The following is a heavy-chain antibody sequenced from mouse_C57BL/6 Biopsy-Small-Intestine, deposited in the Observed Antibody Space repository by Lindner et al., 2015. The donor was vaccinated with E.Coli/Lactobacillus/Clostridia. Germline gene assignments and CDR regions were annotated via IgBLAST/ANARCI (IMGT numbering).Heavy chain of an antibody. CDR2: IWTSGGT. CDR3: ARRLDYFDY. Sequence: VQLQESGPGLVAPSQSLSITCTVSGFSLTSYAISWVRQPPGKGLEWLGIIWTSGGTDYNSALKSRLSISKDNSKSQVFLKMNSLQTDDTARYYCARRLDYFDYWGQGTTLTVSS. J-gene: IGHJ2*01. CDR1: GFSLTSYA. V-gene: IGHV2-9-1*01. D-gene: IGHD2-13*01.